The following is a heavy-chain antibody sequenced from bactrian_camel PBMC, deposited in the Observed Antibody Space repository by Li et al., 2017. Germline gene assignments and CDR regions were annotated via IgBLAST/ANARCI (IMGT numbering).Heavy chain of an antibody. V-gene: IGHV3S31*01. J-gene: IGHJ6*01. D-gene: IGHD4*01. Sequence: VQLVESGGGLVQPGGSLRLSCAASGFTFSSAAMSWVCQAPGKGLEWASSINSVGGDTYYTDSVKGRVTISQDNAKNTLYLQMNSLKPEDTAMYYCAAEELRLCIEGGFLVTGARGPRSPSP. CDR2: INSVGGDT. CDR3: AAEELRLCIEGGFLVT. CDR1: GFTFSSAA.